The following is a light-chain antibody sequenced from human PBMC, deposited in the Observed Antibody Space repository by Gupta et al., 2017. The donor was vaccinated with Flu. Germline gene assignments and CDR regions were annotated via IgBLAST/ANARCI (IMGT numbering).Light chain of an antibody. Sequence: SLGARATINCKSIRNSGDRYNNKNLLAWYQQKAGQAPRLLIYTASTRENGIPDRFSGRGSGTDFTLTISILHAEDVAVYYCHQYVNVPMTFGHGTKVDVK. CDR2: TAS. J-gene: IGKJ3*01. CDR1: RNSGDRYNNKNL. V-gene: IGKV4-1*01. CDR3: HQYVNVPMT.